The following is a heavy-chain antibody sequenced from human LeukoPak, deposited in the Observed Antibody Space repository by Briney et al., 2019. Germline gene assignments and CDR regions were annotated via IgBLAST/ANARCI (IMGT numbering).Heavy chain of an antibody. J-gene: IGHJ4*02. CDR1: GGSISSYY. V-gene: IGHV4-59*01. D-gene: IGHD2-15*01. CDR2: IYYTGSA. CDR3: ARGGSKQEY. Sequence: PSETLSLTCTVSGGSISSYYWSWIRLPPGKGLEWIGYIYYTGSANYNPSLKSRVTISVDTSKNQFSLKLSSVTAADTAVYYCARGGSKQEYWGQGTLVSVSS.